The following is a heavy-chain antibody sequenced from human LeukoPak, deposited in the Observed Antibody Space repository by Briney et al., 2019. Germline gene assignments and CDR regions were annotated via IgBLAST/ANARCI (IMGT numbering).Heavy chain of an antibody. V-gene: IGHV4-39*01. CDR2: INHSGST. J-gene: IGHJ4*02. Sequence: PSETLSLTCTVSGGSISNSDYYWSWIRQPPGKGLEWIGEINHSGSTNYNPSLKSRVTMSIDTSKTQFSLKLSSVTAADTAVYYCARAGSAGWLLYSILGATTPTSAFDYWGQGTLVTVSS. D-gene: IGHD1-26*01. CDR3: ARAGSAGWLLYSILGATTPTSAFDY. CDR1: GGSISNSDYY.